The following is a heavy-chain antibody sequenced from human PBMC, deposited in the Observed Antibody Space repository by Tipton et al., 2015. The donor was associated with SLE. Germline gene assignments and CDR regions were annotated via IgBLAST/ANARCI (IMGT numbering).Heavy chain of an antibody. Sequence: QSGAEVKKPGASVKVSCKASGHTFTSYDINWVRQATGQGLEWMGWMNPNSGDAGYALKFQGRVTMTRNISKSTAYMELSSLRSEDTAVYYCARRWDCSGGSCQGSFGYWGQGTLVTVSS. CDR3: ARRWDCSGGSCQGSFGY. J-gene: IGHJ4*02. CDR2: MNPNSGDA. D-gene: IGHD2-15*01. V-gene: IGHV1-8*01. CDR1: GHTFTSYD.